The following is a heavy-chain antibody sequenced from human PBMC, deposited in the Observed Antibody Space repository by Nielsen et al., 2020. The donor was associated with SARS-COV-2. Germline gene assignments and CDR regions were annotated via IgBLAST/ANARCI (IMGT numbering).Heavy chain of an antibody. V-gene: IGHV5-10-1*01. CDR3: SRMSSSWHFYGMDV. CDR2: IDPTDSFT. CDR1: GYSFTDYW. Sequence: GESLKISCEGSGYSFTDYWIGWVRQMPGKGLEWMGRIDPTDSFTQYSPSFKGHVTISADKTRSIAYLQWSSLEASDSGIYYCSRMSSSWHFYGMDVWGQGTTVSV. J-gene: IGHJ6*02. D-gene: IGHD6-13*01.